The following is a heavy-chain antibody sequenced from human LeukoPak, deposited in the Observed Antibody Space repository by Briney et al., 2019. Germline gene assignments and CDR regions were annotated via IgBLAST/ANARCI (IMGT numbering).Heavy chain of an antibody. CDR2: IYHSGST. V-gene: IGHV4-30-2*01. CDR3: ARGEYGSGSYYTYYYYGMDV. Sequence: SETLSLTCAVSGRSISSGGYSWSWIRQPPGKGLEWIGYIYHSGSTYYNPSLKSRVTISVDRSKNQFSLKLSSVTAADTAVYYCARGEYGSGSYYTYYYYGMDVWGKGTTVTVSS. J-gene: IGHJ6*04. D-gene: IGHD3-10*01. CDR1: GRSISSGGYS.